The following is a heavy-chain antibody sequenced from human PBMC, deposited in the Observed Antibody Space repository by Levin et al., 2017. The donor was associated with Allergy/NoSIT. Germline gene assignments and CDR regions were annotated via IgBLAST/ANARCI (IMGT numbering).Heavy chain of an antibody. J-gene: IGHJ4*02. CDR1: GFTLSSIG. Sequence: QPGESLKISCAASGFTLSSIGMHWVRQAPGKGLEWVAVISFDGNNKFHADSVKGRFTISRDTSKNTLYLQMNSLRGEDTAVYYCARGSGHSSGWTSPDSWGQGTLVTVSS. D-gene: IGHD6-19*01. V-gene: IGHV3-30*03. CDR2: ISFDGNNK. CDR3: ARGSGHSSGWTSPDS.